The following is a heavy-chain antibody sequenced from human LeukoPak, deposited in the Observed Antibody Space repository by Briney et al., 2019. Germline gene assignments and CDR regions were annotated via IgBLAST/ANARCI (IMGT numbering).Heavy chain of an antibody. V-gene: IGHV4-59*01. CDR2: IYYSGST. CDR1: GVSISSYY. CDR3: ARYDDCSGGSCYPTEAFDI. J-gene: IGHJ3*02. D-gene: IGHD2-15*01. Sequence: SETLSLTCTVSGVSISSYYWSWIRQPPGKGLEWIGYIYYSGSTNYNPSLKSRVTISVDTSKNQFSLKLSSVTAADTAVYYCARYDDCSGGSCYPTEAFDIWGQGTMVTVSS.